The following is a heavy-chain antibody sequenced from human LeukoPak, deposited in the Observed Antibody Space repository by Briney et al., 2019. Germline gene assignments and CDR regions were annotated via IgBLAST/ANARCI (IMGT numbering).Heavy chain of an antibody. Sequence: SETLSLTCTISGGSISSYYWRWIRQPPGKGLEWIGYVYYSGSTNYNPSLKSRITISVDTSKNQFSLKLSSVTAADTAVYYCARQEDLWGPSLKAFDIWGQGTMVTVSS. V-gene: IGHV4-59*08. CDR1: GGSISSYY. CDR2: VYYSGST. J-gene: IGHJ3*02. D-gene: IGHD7-27*01. CDR3: ARQEDLWGPSLKAFDI.